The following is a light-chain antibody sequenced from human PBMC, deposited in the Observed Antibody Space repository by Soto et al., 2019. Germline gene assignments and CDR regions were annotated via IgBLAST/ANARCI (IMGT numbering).Light chain of an antibody. J-gene: IGKJ1*01. Sequence: DIVLTQSPVTLSLYPGERATLSCRASQSVSGYLVWYQQKPGQAPRLLIYDASTRAAGIPARFIGSGSGTDFTLTISSLEPEDSAVYYCQQRSSWPWTFGQGTKVDIK. CDR2: DAS. CDR1: QSVSGY. CDR3: QQRSSWPWT. V-gene: IGKV3-11*01.